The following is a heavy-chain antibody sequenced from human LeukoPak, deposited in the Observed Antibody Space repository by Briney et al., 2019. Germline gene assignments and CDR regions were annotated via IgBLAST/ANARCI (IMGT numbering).Heavy chain of an antibody. CDR2: ISSSSSYT. Sequence: GGSLRLSCAASGLTFSDYYMSWIRQAPGKGLEWVSYISSSSSYTNYADSVKGRYTISRDNAKNSLYLQMNSLRAEDTAVYYCARHHDCSSTSCPFDYWGQRTLVTVSS. CDR1: GLTFSDYY. J-gene: IGHJ4*02. V-gene: IGHV3-11*03. D-gene: IGHD2-2*01. CDR3: ARHHDCSSTSCPFDY.